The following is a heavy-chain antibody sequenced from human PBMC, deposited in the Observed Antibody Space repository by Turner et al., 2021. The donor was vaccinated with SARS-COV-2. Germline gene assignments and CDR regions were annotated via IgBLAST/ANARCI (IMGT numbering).Heavy chain of an antibody. CDR3: ARGRAAAAGHFDY. J-gene: IGHJ4*02. CDR2: INHSGST. D-gene: IGHD6-13*01. V-gene: IGHV4-34*01. CDR1: GGSFSGYY. Sequence: QVQLQQWGAGLLKPSETLSPPCAVYGGSFSGYYWSWIRQPPGKGLEWIGEINHSGSTNYNPSLKSRVTISVDTSKNQFSLKLSSVTAADTAVYYCARGRAAAAGHFDYWGQGTLVTVSS.